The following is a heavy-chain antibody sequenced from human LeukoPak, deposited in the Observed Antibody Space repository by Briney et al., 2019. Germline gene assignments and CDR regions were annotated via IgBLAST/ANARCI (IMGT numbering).Heavy chain of an antibody. J-gene: IGHJ4*02. CDR2: INAGNGNT. CDR1: GYTFTSYA. CDR3: ARAVGSGSYSPVY. Sequence: ASVKVSCKASGYTFTSYAMHWVRQAPGQRLEWMGWINAGNGNTKYSQKFQGRVAITRDTSASTAYMELSSLRSEDTAVYYCARAVGSGSYSPVYWGQGTLVTVSS. V-gene: IGHV1-3*01. D-gene: IGHD3-10*01.